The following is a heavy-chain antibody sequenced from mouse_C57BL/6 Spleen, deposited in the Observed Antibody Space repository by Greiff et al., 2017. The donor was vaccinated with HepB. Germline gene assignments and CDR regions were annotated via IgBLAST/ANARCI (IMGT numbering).Heavy chain of an antibody. CDR1: GYTFTSYG. CDR3: ARWPLITTVVADDY. D-gene: IGHD1-1*01. J-gene: IGHJ2*01. CDR2: IYPRSGNT. V-gene: IGHV1-81*01. Sequence: VQLQQSGAELARPGASVKLSCKASGYTFTSYGISWVKQRTGQGLEWIGEIYPRSGNTYYNEKFKGKATLTADKSSSTAYMELRSLTSEDSAVYFCARWPLITTVVADDYWGQGTTLTVSS.